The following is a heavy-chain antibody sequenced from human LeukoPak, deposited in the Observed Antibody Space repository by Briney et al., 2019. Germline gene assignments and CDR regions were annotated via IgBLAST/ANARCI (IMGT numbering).Heavy chain of an antibody. CDR3: AREEGYYDSSGYSYYFDY. D-gene: IGHD3-22*01. CDR1: GFTFRTYC. J-gene: IGHJ4*02. CDR2: IEQDGSEK. Sequence: GGSLRLSCAASGFTFRTYCMTWVRQAPGKGLEWVANIEQDGSEKYYVDFVKGRFTISRDNAKNSLYLQMNSLRAEDTAVYYCAREEGYYDSSGYSYYFDYWGQGTLVTVSS. V-gene: IGHV3-7*01.